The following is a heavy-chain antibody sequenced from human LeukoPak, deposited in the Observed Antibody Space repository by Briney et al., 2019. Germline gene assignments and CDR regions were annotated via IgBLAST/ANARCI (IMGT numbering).Heavy chain of an antibody. D-gene: IGHD7-27*01. Sequence: GGSLRLSCAASGFTFTDAWMSWVRQAPGKGLEWIGRIQTKTDFGTTDYAAPVEGRFTISRDDSKNTLYLQVNSLRAEDTAVYYCARPCLGTLAAFDIWGQGTKVTVSS. CDR2: IQTKTDFGTT. J-gene: IGHJ3*02. CDR1: GFTFTDAW. CDR3: ARPCLGTLAAFDI. V-gene: IGHV3-15*01.